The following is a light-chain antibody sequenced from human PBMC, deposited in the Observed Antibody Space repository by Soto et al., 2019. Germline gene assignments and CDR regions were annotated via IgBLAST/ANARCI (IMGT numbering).Light chain of an antibody. J-gene: IGLJ2*01. CDR3: SSFAGSNSPVL. CDR1: SSDVGGYNY. V-gene: IGLV2-8*01. Sequence: QSVLTQPPSASGSPGQSVAISCTGASSDVGGYNYVSWYQQHPGKVPKLIIYEVSNRPSGVPDRFSGSKSGNTASLTVSGLQAEDEADYYCSSFAGSNSPVLFGGGTKLTVL. CDR2: EVS.